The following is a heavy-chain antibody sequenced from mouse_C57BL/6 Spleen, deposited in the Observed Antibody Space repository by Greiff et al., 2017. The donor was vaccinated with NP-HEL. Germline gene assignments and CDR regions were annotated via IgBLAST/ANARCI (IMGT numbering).Heavy chain of an antibody. V-gene: IGHV1-59*01. J-gene: IGHJ3*01. CDR3: ARSNLTAAWFAY. CDR1: GYTFTSYW. Sequence: VQLQQSGAELVRPGTSVKLSCKASGYTFTSYWMHWVKQRPGQGLEWIGVIDPSDSYTNYNQKFKGKATLTVDTSSSTAYMQLSSLTSEDSAVYYCARSNLTAAWFAYWGQGTLVTVSA. D-gene: IGHD4-1*01. CDR2: IDPSDSYT.